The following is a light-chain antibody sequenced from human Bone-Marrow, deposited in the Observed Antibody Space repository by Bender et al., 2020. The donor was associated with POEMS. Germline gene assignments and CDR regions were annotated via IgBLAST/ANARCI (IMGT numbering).Light chain of an antibody. J-gene: IGLJ2*01. Sequence: QSALTQPASVSGSPGQSITISCTGTSSDVGGYDYVSWYQQVPGKAPKLMIFDVSNRPSGVSDRFSGSKSGNTASLTISGLQAEDEADYYCCSYAGSATVVFGTGTKLTVL. CDR2: DVS. CDR3: CSYAGSATVV. CDR1: SSDVGGYDY. V-gene: IGLV2-14*01.